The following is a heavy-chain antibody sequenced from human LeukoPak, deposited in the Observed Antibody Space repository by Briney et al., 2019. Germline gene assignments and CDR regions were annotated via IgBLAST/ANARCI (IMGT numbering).Heavy chain of an antibody. Sequence: GESLRLSCEASGFTFSSYWMSWVRQAPGKGPEWVANIKQDGSDKYYAVSVRGRFTVSRDNAKNSLYLQMNSLRVEDTAVYYCTSLRTALPHAGEAYDIWGQGTMLNVSS. D-gene: IGHD3-10*01. CDR3: TSLRTALPHAGEAYDI. J-gene: IGHJ3*02. V-gene: IGHV3-7*01. CDR2: IKQDGSDK. CDR1: GFTFSSYW.